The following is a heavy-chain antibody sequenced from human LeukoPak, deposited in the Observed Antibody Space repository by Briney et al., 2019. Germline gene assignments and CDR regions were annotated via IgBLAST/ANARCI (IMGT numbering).Heavy chain of an antibody. CDR3: AGLDSIRFLDAFDI. CDR2: IYYSGST. Sequence: SETLSLTCTVSGGSISSSSYYWGWIRQPPGKGLEWIGSIYYSGSTYYNPSLKSRVTISVDTSKNQFSLKLSSVTAADTAVYYCAGLDSIRFLDAFDIWGQGTMVTVSS. CDR1: GGSISSSSYY. J-gene: IGHJ3*02. D-gene: IGHD2-21*01. V-gene: IGHV4-39*01.